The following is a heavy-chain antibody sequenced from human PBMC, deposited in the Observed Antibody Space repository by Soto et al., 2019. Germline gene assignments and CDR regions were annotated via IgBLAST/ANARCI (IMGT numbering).Heavy chain of an antibody. V-gene: IGHV5-51*01. J-gene: IGHJ4*02. Sequence: GESLKISCKGSGYSFTNYWIGWVRQMPGKGLEWTGIIYPGDSDTRYSPSFQGQVTISTDKSISTAYLQWSSLRASDSAMYYCARSRITGSTWTFDYWGQGTLVTVSS. D-gene: IGHD1-20*01. CDR2: IYPGDSDT. CDR1: GYSFTNYW. CDR3: ARSRITGSTWTFDY.